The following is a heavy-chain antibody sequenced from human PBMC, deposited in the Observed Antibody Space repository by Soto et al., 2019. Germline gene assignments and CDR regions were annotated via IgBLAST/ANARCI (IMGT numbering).Heavy chain of an antibody. Sequence: QLQLQESGPGLVKPSETLSLTCTVSGGSISSSSYYWGWIRQPPGKGLEWIGSIYYSGSTYYNPSLKSRVTKSVDTSKNQFSLKLRSVTAADTAVYYCARQEGYCSGGSCYVTYWGQGTLVTVSS. D-gene: IGHD2-15*01. J-gene: IGHJ4*02. V-gene: IGHV4-39*01. CDR1: GGSISSSSYY. CDR2: IYYSGST. CDR3: ARQEGYCSGGSCYVTY.